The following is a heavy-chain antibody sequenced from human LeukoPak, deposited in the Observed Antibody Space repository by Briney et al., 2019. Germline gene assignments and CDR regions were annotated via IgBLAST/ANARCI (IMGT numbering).Heavy chain of an antibody. CDR1: GFTFDDYG. Sequence: GGSLRLSCAASGFTFDDYGMNWVRQAPGKGLEWVSYISSSGSTIYYADSVKGRFTISRDNAKNSLYLQMNSLRAEDTAVYYCARVGAAAPFDYWGQGTLVTVSS. V-gene: IGHV3-48*03. CDR2: ISSSGSTI. CDR3: ARVGAAAPFDY. J-gene: IGHJ4*02. D-gene: IGHD2-2*01.